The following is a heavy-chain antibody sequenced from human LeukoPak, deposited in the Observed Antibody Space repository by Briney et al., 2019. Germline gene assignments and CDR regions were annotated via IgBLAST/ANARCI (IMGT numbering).Heavy chain of an antibody. CDR1: GVSISSSSYY. V-gene: IGHV4-39*07. CDR2: IYYSGST. CDR3: AREVDSGLEWLPNYYYYYYMDV. J-gene: IGHJ6*03. Sequence: SETLSLTCTVSGVSISSSSYYWGRIPQPPGKGLEWIVSIYYSGSTYYNPSLKSRVTISVDTSKNQFSLKLSSVSAADTAVYYCAREVDSGLEWLPNYYYYYYMDVWGKGTTVTVSS. D-gene: IGHD3-3*01.